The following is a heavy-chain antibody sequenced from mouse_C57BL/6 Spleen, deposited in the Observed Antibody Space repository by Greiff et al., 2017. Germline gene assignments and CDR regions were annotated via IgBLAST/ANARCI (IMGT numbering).Heavy chain of an antibody. Sequence: EVNLVESGGGLVQPGGSLSLSCAASGFTFTDYYMSWVRQPPGKALEWLGFIRNKANGYTTEYSASVKGRLTISSNNSQSILYLQMNARRAKDRATEFCAKGDYDFISWFAYWGQGTLVTVSA. V-gene: IGHV7-3*03. CDR1: GFTFTDYY. D-gene: IGHD2-4*01. J-gene: IGHJ3*01. CDR2: IRNKANGYTT. CDR3: AKGDYDFISWFAY.